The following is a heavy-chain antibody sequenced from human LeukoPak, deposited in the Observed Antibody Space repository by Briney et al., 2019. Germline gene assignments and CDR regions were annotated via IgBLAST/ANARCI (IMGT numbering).Heavy chain of an antibody. V-gene: IGHV4-31*03. CDR2: IYYSGST. Sequence: SQTLSLTCTVSGGSISSGGYYWSWIRQHPGKGLEWIGYIYYSGSTYYNPSLKSRVTISVDTSKNQFSLKLSSVTAADTAVYYCATILLGYCSSTSCYLLGYFDYWGQGTLVTVSS. CDR1: GGSISSGGYY. J-gene: IGHJ4*02. CDR3: ATILLGYCSSTSCYLLGYFDY. D-gene: IGHD2-2*01.